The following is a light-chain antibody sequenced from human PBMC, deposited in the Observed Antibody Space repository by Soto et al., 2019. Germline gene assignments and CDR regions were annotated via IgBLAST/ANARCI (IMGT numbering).Light chain of an antibody. J-gene: IGKJ4*01. CDR1: PSAPDY. V-gene: IGKV1-39*01. CDR3: QQSYTVPLT. Sequence: DLQMTQFPSSLSASVGDRVTITCRTTPSAPDYLHWHQHRPGQAPRLLIYSTSTLVEGVPSRFSGSGSGTVFTLTISSLQPEDFATYYCQQSYTVPLTFAGGTTVQVK. CDR2: STS.